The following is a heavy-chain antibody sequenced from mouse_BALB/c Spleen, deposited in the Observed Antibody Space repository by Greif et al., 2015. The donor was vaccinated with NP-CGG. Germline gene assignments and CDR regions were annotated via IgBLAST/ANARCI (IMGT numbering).Heavy chain of an antibody. D-gene: IGHD2-3*01. CDR1: GFSLTSYG. V-gene: IGHV2-9*02. J-gene: IGHJ4*01. CDR2: IWAGGST. Sequence: QVQLQQSGPGLVAPSQSLSITCTVSGFSLTSYGVHWVRQPPGKGLEWLGVIWAGGSTNYNSALMSRLSISKDNSKSQVFLKMNSLQTDDTAMYYCARAGGLLNYAMDYWGQGTSVTVSS. CDR3: ARAGGLLNYAMDY.